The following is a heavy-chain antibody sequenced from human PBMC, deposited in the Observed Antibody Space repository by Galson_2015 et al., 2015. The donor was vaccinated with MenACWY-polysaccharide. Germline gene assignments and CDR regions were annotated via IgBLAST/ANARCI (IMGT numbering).Heavy chain of an antibody. CDR1: GYTFTSYD. CDR2: MNPNSANT. CDR3: ARGMGATSRPNY. V-gene: IGHV1-8*01. J-gene: IGHJ4*02. D-gene: IGHD1-26*01. Sequence: SVKVSCKASGYTFTSYDINWVRQATGQGLEWMGWMNPNSANTGYAQKFQGRVTMTRNTSMSTAYMELSSLRSDDTAVYYCARGMGATSRPNYWGQGTLVIVSS.